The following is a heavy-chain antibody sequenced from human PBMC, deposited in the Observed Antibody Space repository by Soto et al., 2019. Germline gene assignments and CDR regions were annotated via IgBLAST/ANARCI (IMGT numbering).Heavy chain of an antibody. CDR1: GFTFNAYA. CDR2: IGGSGGNR. Sequence: EVQLLESGGGLVQPGGSLRLSCAASGFTFNAYAITWVRHAPGKGLEWVSAIGGSGGNRYYAASVRGRFTISRDNSKDTVDLQLNSLRVEDTAVYYCARVASYYSNSVDHWGQGILVSVSS. V-gene: IGHV3-23*01. CDR3: ARVASYYSNSVDH. J-gene: IGHJ4*02. D-gene: IGHD4-4*01.